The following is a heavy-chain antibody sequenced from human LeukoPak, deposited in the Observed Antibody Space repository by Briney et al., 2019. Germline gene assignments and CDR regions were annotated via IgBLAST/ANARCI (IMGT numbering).Heavy chain of an antibody. CDR3: ARAEDDYGDYGYFDY. CDR2: ISSNGGST. Sequence: GRSLRLSCAASGFTFSSYAMHWVRQAPGKGLEYVSAISSNGGSTYYANSVKGRFTTSRDNSKSTLYLQMGSLRAEDMAVYYCARAEDDYGDYGYFDYWGQGTLVTVSS. D-gene: IGHD4-17*01. CDR1: GFTFSSYA. J-gene: IGHJ4*02. V-gene: IGHV3-64*01.